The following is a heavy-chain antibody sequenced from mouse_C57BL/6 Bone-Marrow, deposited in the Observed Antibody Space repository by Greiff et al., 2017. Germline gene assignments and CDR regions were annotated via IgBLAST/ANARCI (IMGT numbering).Heavy chain of an antibody. Sequence: QVQLQQSGPELVKPGASVKISCKASGYAFSSSWMNWVKQRPGKGLEWIGRIYPGDGDTNYNGKFKGKATLTADKSSSTAYMQLSSLTSEDSAVYFCARSPYYYWGQGTTLTVSS. CDR1: GYAFSSSW. J-gene: IGHJ2*01. V-gene: IGHV1-82*01. D-gene: IGHD1-1*02. CDR2: IYPGDGDT. CDR3: ARSPYYY.